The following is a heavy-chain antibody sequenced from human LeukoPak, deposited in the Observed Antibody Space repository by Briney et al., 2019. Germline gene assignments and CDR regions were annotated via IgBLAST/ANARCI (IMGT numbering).Heavy chain of an antibody. CDR3: ATDPPSIFGVVIKAFDI. J-gene: IGHJ3*02. V-gene: IGHV3-66*01. D-gene: IGHD3-3*02. Sequence: GGSLRLSCAASGFTFSSYAMSWVRQAPGKGLEWVSVIYSGGSTYYSDSVKGRFTISRDNSKNTLYLQMNSLRAEDTAVYYCATDPPSIFGVVIKAFDIWGQGTMVTVSS. CDR1: GFTFSSYA. CDR2: IYSGGST.